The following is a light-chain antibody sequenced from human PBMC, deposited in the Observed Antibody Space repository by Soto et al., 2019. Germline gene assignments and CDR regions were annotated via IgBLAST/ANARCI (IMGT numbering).Light chain of an antibody. V-gene: IGKV3-20*01. CDR1: QSVSSSY. Sequence: EIVLTQSPGTQSLSPGARDTHYYRAIQSVSSSYLAWYQQKPGQAPRLLIYGASRRATGIPDRFSGSGSGADFTLTISNLQSEDFAVYYCQQYTNWPPSTFGQGTRLEIK. CDR2: GAS. J-gene: IGKJ5*01. CDR3: QQYTNWPPST.